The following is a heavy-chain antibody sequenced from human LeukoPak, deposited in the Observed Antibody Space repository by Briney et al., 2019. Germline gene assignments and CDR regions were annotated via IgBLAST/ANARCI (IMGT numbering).Heavy chain of an antibody. D-gene: IGHD5-18*01. V-gene: IGHV3-23*01. CDR2: ISGSGGST. CDR1: GFTFSSYA. Sequence: PGGSLRLSCAASGFTFSSYAMSWVRQAPGKGLEGVSAISGSGGSTYYADSVKGRFTISRDNSKNTLYLQMNSLRAEDTAVYYCARRIQRWSRPFDYWGQGTLVTVSS. CDR3: ARRIQRWSRPFDY. J-gene: IGHJ4*02.